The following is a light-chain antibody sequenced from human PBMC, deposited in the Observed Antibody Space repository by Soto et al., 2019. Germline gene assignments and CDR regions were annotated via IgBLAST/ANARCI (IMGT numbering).Light chain of an antibody. Sequence: EIVLTQSPGTLSLSPGERATLSCRASQSVTSRHLAWYQQKPGQAPRLLIYGASSRATGIPDRFSCSGSGTDFTLTISRLEPEDFAVYYWQQSSSSPITFGQGTRLEIK. V-gene: IGKV3-20*01. CDR3: QQSSSSPIT. J-gene: IGKJ5*01. CDR1: QSVTSRH. CDR2: GAS.